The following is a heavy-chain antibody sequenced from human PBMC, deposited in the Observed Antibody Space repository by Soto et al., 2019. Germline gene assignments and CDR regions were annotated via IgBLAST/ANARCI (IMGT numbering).Heavy chain of an antibody. CDR3: ARYCSSTSCYKY. V-gene: IGHV4-59*01. CDR2: IYYSGST. J-gene: IGHJ4*02. D-gene: IGHD2-2*01. Sequence: PSETLSLTCTVSGGSISSYYWSWIRQPPGKGLEWIGYIYYSGSTNYNPSLKSRVTISVDTSKNQFSLKLSSVTAADTAVYYCARYCSSTSCYKYWGQGTLVTVSS. CDR1: GGSISSYY.